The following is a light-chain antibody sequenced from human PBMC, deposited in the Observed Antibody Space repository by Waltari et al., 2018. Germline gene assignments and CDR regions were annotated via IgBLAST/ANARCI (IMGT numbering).Light chain of an antibody. V-gene: IGKV1-5*01. CDR2: DAS. CDR1: QSIINR. Sequence: DIQMTQSPSTLSASVGDRVTIPCRASQSIINRLAWYQQKPGKAPKLLIYDASSLESGVPSRFSGSGSGTEFTLTISSLQPDDFATYYCQQYNNYWAFGQGTKVEIK. J-gene: IGKJ1*01. CDR3: QQYNNYWA.